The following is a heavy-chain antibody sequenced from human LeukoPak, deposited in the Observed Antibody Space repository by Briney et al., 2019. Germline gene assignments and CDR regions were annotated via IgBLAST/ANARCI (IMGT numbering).Heavy chain of an antibody. CDR3: AKRERVSLVVPDAFDI. Sequence: PGGSLRLSCAASGFTFSSYAMHWVRQAPGKGLEWVAVISYDGSNKYYADSVKGRFTISRDNSKNTLYLQMNSLRAEDTAVYYCAKRERVSLVVPDAFDIWGQGTMVTVSS. D-gene: IGHD2-15*01. J-gene: IGHJ3*02. V-gene: IGHV3-30*07. CDR1: GFTFSSYA. CDR2: ISYDGSNK.